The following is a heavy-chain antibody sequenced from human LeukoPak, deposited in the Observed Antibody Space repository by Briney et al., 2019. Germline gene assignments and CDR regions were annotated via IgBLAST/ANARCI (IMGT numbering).Heavy chain of an antibody. J-gene: IGHJ4*02. Sequence: GGSLRLSCAASEFSVGSNYMTWVRQAPGKGLEWVSLIYSGGSTYYADSVKGRFTISRDNSKNTLYLQMNSLRAEDTAVYYCARVAMIVAKPYDNWGQGTLVTVSS. CDR1: EFSVGSNY. CDR2: IYSGGST. CDR3: ARVAMIVAKPYDN. D-gene: IGHD3-22*01. V-gene: IGHV3-66*01.